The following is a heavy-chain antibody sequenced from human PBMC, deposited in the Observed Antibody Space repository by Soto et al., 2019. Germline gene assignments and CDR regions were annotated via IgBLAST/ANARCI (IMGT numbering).Heavy chain of an antibody. CDR2: IRGKTNGGTT. D-gene: IGHD3-9*01. Sequence: EVQLVESGGGLVKPGGSLRLSCAASGFTFTNAWMTWVRQAPGKGLEWVGRIRGKTNGGTTDYAATVKGSFSISRDDSQNTVYLQMNSLKTDDTALYYCATVGPNNTGYRYRGQGTLVTVSS. CDR3: ATVGPNNTGYRY. V-gene: IGHV3-15*07. CDR1: GFTFTNAW. J-gene: IGHJ4*02.